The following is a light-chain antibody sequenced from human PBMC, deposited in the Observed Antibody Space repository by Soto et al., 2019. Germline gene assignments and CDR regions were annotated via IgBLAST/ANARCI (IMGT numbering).Light chain of an antibody. Sequence: EIVLTQSPGTLSLSPGERTTLSCRASQSVSSSYLAWYQQKPGQAPRLLIYGASNRASGIPDRFSGGASGTGFTLTISRLEPEDFAVYFCQQYGGSPPFTFGQGTK. V-gene: IGKV3-20*01. CDR2: GAS. CDR1: QSVSSSY. CDR3: QQYGGSPPFT. J-gene: IGKJ2*01.